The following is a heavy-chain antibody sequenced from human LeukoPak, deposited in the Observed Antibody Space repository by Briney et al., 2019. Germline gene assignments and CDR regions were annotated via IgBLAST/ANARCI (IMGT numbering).Heavy chain of an antibody. CDR2: ISTSSSPI. V-gene: IGHV3-48*01. J-gene: IGHJ4*02. D-gene: IGHD2-2*01. CDR1: GFTFSSYG. CDR3: ATVVFPAIEY. Sequence: GGSLRLSCAASGFTFSSYGMSWVCQAPGKGLEWVSYISTSSSPIYYADSVKGRFTISRDNAKNSLYLQMNSLRAEDTAVYCCATVVFPAIEYWGQGTLVSVSS.